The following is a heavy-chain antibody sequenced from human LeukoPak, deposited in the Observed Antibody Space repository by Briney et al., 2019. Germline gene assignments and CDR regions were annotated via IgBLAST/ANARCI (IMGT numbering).Heavy chain of an antibody. CDR2: IIPIFGTA. D-gene: IGHD1-26*01. V-gene: IGHV1-69*01. Sequence: SVKVSCKASGGTFSSYAISWVRQAPGQGLEWMGGIIPIFGTANYAQKFQGGVTITADESTSTAYMELSSLRSEDTAVYYCARSRIVGGGLDYWGQGTLVTVSS. CDR3: ARSRIVGGGLDY. CDR1: GGTFSSYA. J-gene: IGHJ4*02.